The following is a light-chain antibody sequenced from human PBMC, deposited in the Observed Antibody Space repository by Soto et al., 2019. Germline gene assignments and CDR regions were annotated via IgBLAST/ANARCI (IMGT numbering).Light chain of an antibody. CDR1: SSDVGGYNY. CDR3: SSYTRSSTLV. V-gene: IGLV2-14*01. CDR2: EVS. J-gene: IGLJ2*01. Sequence: QSVLTQPASVSGSPGQSITISCTGTSSDVGGYNYVSWYQQHPGKAPKLMIYEVSNRPSGVSNRFSGSKSGNTASLTISGLQAEDEADYYCSSYTRSSTLVFGGGNKVTXL.